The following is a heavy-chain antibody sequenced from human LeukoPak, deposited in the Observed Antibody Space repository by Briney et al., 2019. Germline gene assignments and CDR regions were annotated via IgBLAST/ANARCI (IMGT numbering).Heavy chain of an antibody. J-gene: IGHJ4*02. Sequence: GASVKVSCEASDYTFTSYGISWVRQAPGQGLEWMGWISGYNGNTHYAQNLQGRVTMTTDTSASTAYMELRSLRSDDTAVYYCARSYYYGSGSRPLDFWGQGTLVTVSS. V-gene: IGHV1-18*01. CDR2: ISGYNGNT. CDR3: ARSYYYGSGSRPLDF. D-gene: IGHD3-10*01. CDR1: DYTFTSYG.